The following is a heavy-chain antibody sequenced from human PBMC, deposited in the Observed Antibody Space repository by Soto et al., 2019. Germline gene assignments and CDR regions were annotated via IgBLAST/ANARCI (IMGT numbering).Heavy chain of an antibody. CDR2: VYYSGTT. V-gene: IGHV4-61*08. CDR1: GGSVSTKAYY. J-gene: IGHJ4*02. Sequence: ETLSLTCSVSGGSVSTKAYYWSWLRQPPGKRLEWIGYVYYSGTTNYNPSLKSRVTISVDLSKNQFSLRLSSVTTADTALYYCARTTAVPNTLRSRYFFDYWDQGTLATVS. D-gene: IGHD2-2*01. CDR3: ARTTAVPNTLRSRYFFDY.